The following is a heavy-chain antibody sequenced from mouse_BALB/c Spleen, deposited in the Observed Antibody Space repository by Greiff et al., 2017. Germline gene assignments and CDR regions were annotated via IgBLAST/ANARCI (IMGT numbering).Heavy chain of an antibody. CDR1: GFTFSDYY. V-gene: IGHV5-4*02. CDR2: ISDGGSYT. J-gene: IGHJ2*01. CDR3: AREGLHY. D-gene: IGHD2-4*01. Sequence: EVKVVESGGGLVKPGGSLKLSCAASGFTFSDYYMYWVRQTPEKRLEWVATISDGGSYTYYPDSVKGRFTISRDNAKNNLYLQMSSLKSEDTAMYYCAREGLHYWGQGTTLTVSS.